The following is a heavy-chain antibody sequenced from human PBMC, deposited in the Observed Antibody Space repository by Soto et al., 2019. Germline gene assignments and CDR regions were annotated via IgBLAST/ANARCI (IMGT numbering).Heavy chain of an antibody. V-gene: IGHV1-58*01. D-gene: IGHD5-18*01. J-gene: IGHJ3*02. CDR3: TRENIENSDGLYDAFDI. CDR1: GFTFTSSA. CDR2: IVVGSGNT. Sequence: SVKVSCKASGFTFTSSAVQWVRQARGQRLEWIGWIVVGSGNTNYAQKFQGRVTLTRDTSIGTAYIEVNSLTSDDTAVYFCTRENIENSDGLYDAFDIWGQGTTVTVSS.